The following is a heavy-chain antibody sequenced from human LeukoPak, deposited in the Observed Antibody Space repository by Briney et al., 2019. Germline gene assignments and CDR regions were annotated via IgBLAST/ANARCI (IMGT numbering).Heavy chain of an antibody. CDR1: GFTFSSYS. CDR2: ISSSSSYI. J-gene: IGHJ4*02. D-gene: IGHD3-3*01. CDR3: ATQNAGITIFGVVTHYDY. Sequence: GGSLRLSCAASGFTFSSYSMNWVRQAPGKGLEWVSSISSSSSYIYYADSVKGRFTISRDNAKNSLYLQMNSLRAEDTAVYYCATQNAGITIFGVVTHYDYWGQGTLVTVSS. V-gene: IGHV3-21*04.